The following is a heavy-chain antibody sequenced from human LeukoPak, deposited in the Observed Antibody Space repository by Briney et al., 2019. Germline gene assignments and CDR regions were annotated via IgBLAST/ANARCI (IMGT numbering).Heavy chain of an antibody. V-gene: IGHV3-23*01. J-gene: IGHJ4*02. Sequence: PGGSLRLSCAASGFTFTSFAMGWVRQAPGKGLEWVSTISRSGVATYYGNSVKGRFTISRDNSKNTLYLQMNSLKTEDTAVYYCTRDQTPYNWGQGNMVTVSS. CDR1: GFTFTSFA. CDR2: ISRSGVAT. D-gene: IGHD2-15*01. CDR3: TRDQTPYN.